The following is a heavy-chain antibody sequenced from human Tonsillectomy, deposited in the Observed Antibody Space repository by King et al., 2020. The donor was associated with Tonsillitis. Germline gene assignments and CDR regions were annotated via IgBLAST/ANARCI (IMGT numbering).Heavy chain of an antibody. CDR2: INHSGST. Sequence: VQLPQWGAGLWKPSETLSLTCAVYGGSFSSYSWSWIRQPPGKGLEWIGEINHSGSTSYNPSLKSRVTISVDTSKNQFSLKLSSVTAADTAVYYCAMPTCSGGIFYIYGYRYFDPWGQGTLVTVSS. D-gene: IGHD2-15*01. V-gene: IGHV4-34*01. CDR3: AMPTCSGGIFYIYGYRYFDP. CDR1: GGSFSSYS. J-gene: IGHJ5*02.